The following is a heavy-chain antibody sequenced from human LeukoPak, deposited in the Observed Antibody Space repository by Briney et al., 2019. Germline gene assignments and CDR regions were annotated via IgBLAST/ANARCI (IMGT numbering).Heavy chain of an antibody. CDR2: IYYSGST. Sequence: PSETLSLTCTVSGGSISSYYWSWIRQPPGKGLEWIGYIYYSGSTNYNPSLKSRVTISVDTSKNQFSLKLSSVTAADTAVYYCGRGYCSGGSCYSKAFDIWGQGTMVTVSS. CDR3: GRGYCSGGSCYSKAFDI. D-gene: IGHD2-15*01. J-gene: IGHJ3*02. CDR1: GGSISSYY. V-gene: IGHV4-59*12.